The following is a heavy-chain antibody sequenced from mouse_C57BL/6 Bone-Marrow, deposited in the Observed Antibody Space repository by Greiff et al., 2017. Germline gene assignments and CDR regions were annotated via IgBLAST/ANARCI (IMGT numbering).Heavy chain of an antibody. CDR3: ARALIYYGLFDY. CDR1: GFTFSDYY. Sequence: EVKLVESEGGLVQPGSSMKLSCTASGFTFSDYYMAWVRQDPEKGLEWVANINYDGSSTYYLDSLKSRFIISRDNAKNILYLQMSSLKSEDTATYYCARALIYYGLFDYWGQGTTLTVSS. CDR2: INYDGSST. V-gene: IGHV5-16*01. D-gene: IGHD2-1*01. J-gene: IGHJ2*01.